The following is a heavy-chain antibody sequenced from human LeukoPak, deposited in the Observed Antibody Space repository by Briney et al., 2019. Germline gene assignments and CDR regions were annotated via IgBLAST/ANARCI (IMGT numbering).Heavy chain of an antibody. CDR2: INPNSGGT. CDR3: ARGGRPVVRTYYFAY. CDR1: GYTFTGYY. V-gene: IGHV1-2*02. D-gene: IGHD4-23*01. J-gene: IGHJ4*02. Sequence: EASVKVSCKASGYTFTGYYMHWVRQAPGQGLEWMGWINPNSGGTNYAQKFQGRVTMTRDTSISTAYMELSRLRSDDTAVYYCARGGRPVVRTYYFAYWGQGTLVTVSS.